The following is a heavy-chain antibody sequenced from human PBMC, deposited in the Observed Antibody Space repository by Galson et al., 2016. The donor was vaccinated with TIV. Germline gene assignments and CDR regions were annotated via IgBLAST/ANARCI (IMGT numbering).Heavy chain of an antibody. Sequence: PALVKPTQTLTLTCTFSGFSLGTSGMCVSWVRQPPGKALEWLARIDWDDDKYYSTPLKTRLTISKDTSKNKVVLMVTDVDPMDTATYFCARTRSAAAGGLDFWGQGTLVTVSS. D-gene: IGHD6-13*01. J-gene: IGHJ4*02. V-gene: IGHV2-70*11. CDR1: GFSLGTSGMC. CDR3: ARTRSAAAGGLDF. CDR2: IDWDDDK.